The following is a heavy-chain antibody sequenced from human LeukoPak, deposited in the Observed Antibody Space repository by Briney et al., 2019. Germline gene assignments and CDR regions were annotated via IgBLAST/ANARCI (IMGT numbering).Heavy chain of an antibody. Sequence: SVKVSCKASGGTFSSYAISWVRQAPGQGLEWMGRIIPILGIANYAQKFQGRVTITADKSTSTAYMELSSLRSEDTAVYYCARSTGSRGVNFDYWGQGTLVTVSS. CDR3: ARSTGSRGVNFDY. CDR1: GGTFSSYA. V-gene: IGHV1-69*04. D-gene: IGHD3-10*01. CDR2: IIPILGIA. J-gene: IGHJ4*02.